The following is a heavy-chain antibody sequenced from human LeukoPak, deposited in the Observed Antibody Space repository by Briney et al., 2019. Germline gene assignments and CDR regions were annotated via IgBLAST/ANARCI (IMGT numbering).Heavy chain of an antibody. V-gene: IGHV4-4*07. Sequence: SETLSLTCTVSGGSISSYYWSWTRQPAGKGLEWIGRIYTSGSTNYNPSLKSRVTMSVDTSKNQFSLKLSSVTAADTAVYYCARVCGYSGYDSLGLDYWGQGTLVTVSS. CDR2: IYTSGST. D-gene: IGHD5-12*01. CDR3: ARVCGYSGYDSLGLDY. J-gene: IGHJ4*02. CDR1: GGSISSYY.